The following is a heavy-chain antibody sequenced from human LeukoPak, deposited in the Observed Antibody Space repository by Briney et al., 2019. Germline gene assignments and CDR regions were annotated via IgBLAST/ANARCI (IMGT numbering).Heavy chain of an antibody. CDR1: GFTFSSYG. D-gene: IGHD4-17*01. CDR2: IRYDGSNK. CDR3: ARPHSDYGGIDY. J-gene: IGHJ4*02. Sequence: PGGSLRLSCAASGFTFSSYGMHWVRQAPGKGLEWVAFIRYDGSNKYYADSLKGRFTISRDNSKNTIYLQMNSLRTDDTSVYYCARPHSDYGGIDYWGQGTLVTVSS. V-gene: IGHV3-30*02.